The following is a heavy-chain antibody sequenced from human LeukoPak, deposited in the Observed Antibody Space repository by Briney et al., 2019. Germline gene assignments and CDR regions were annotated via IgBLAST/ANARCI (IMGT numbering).Heavy chain of an antibody. CDR3: TTDPAVGYYFDY. D-gene: IGHD1-26*01. J-gene: IGHJ4*02. Sequence: GGSLRLSCAASGFTFSSYAMSWVRQAPGKGLEGVSAIRGSSGGTYHADSVRGRFTISRDNSKDTLYLQMNSLKSEDTAVYYCTTDPAVGYYFDYWGQGTLVTVSS. CDR1: GFTFSSYA. V-gene: IGHV3-23*01. CDR2: IRGSSGGT.